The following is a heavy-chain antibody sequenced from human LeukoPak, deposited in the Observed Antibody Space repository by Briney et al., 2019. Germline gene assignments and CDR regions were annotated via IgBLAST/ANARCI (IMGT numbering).Heavy chain of an antibody. CDR1: GGSISSYY. CDR3: ARMGTGYSSSSGFGLFDY. CDR2: IHYSGSA. J-gene: IGHJ4*02. D-gene: IGHD6-13*01. V-gene: IGHV4-59*08. Sequence: SETLSLTCTVSGGSISSYYWSWIRQPPGKGLEWIGYIHYSGSANYNPSLKSRVTISVDTSKNQFSLKLSSVTAADTAVYYCARMGTGYSSSSGFGLFDYWGQGTLVTVSS.